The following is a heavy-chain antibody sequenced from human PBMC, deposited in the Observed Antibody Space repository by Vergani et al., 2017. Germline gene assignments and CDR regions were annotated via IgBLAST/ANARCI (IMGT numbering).Heavy chain of an antibody. CDR3: ARDSGRYAIDY. CDR2: IYYSGST. CDR1: GGSISSYY. D-gene: IGHD3-10*01. J-gene: IGHJ4*02. V-gene: IGHV4-59*01. Sequence: QVQLQESGPGLVKPSETLSLTCTVSGGSISSYYWSWIRQPPGKGLEWIGYIYYSGSTNDNPSLKCRVTISVDTSKNQFSLKLSSVTAADTAVYYCARDSGRYAIDYWGQGTLVTVSS.